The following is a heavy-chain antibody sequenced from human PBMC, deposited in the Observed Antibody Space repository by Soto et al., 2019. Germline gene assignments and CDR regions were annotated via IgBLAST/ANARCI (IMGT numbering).Heavy chain of an antibody. CDR1: GFTFISYI. CDR2: ISSSSSTI. CDR3: ARDPTTGPRGDYYYYGMDV. V-gene: IGHV3-48*02. D-gene: IGHD4-17*01. J-gene: IGHJ6*02. Sequence: GGSLRLSCAASGFTFISYIMNWVRQAPGKGLEWVSYISSSSSTIYYADSVKGRFTISRDNAKNSLYLQMNSLRDEDTAVYYCARDPTTGPRGDYYYYGMDVWGQGTTVTVSS.